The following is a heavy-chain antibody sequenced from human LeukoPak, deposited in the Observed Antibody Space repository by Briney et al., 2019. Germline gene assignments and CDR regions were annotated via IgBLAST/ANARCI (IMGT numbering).Heavy chain of an antibody. Sequence: ASVKVPCKASGGTFSSYAISWVRQAPGQGLEWMGGIIPIFGTANYAQKFQGRVTITADESTSTAYMELSSLRSEDTAVYYCARDRGCTNGVCFPLDYWGQGTLVTVS. CDR3: ARDRGCTNGVCFPLDY. CDR2: IIPIFGTA. D-gene: IGHD2-8*01. CDR1: GGTFSSYA. J-gene: IGHJ4*02. V-gene: IGHV1-69*13.